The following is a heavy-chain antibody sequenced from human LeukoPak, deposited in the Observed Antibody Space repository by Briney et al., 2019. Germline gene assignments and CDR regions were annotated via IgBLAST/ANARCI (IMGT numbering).Heavy chain of an antibody. CDR3: ASWYYDFWSGYYRGPGGLNYYYYMDV. J-gene: IGHJ6*03. V-gene: IGHV4-34*01. CDR2: ISHSGST. CDR1: GGSFSGYY. D-gene: IGHD3-3*01. Sequence: SETLSLTCAVYGGSFSGYYWSWLRQPPGKGLEWIGEISHSGSTNYNPSLKSRVTISVDTSKNQFSLKLSSVTAADTAVYYCASWYYDFWSGYYRGPGGLNYYYYMDVWGKGTTVTVSS.